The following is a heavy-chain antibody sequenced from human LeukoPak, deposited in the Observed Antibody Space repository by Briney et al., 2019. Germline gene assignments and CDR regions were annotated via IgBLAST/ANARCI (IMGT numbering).Heavy chain of an antibody. Sequence: GGSLRLSCTASGFSFGDYAMSWVRQAPGKGLEWVGFIKSKAYGGTTEYAASVKGRFTISRDDSKSIAYLQMNSLKTEDTAVYYCTRDGFIAVAGRGGGYYFDYWGQGTLVTVSS. CDR2: IKSKAYGGTT. J-gene: IGHJ4*02. D-gene: IGHD6-19*01. CDR3: TRDGFIAVAGRGGGYYFDY. V-gene: IGHV3-49*04. CDR1: GFSFGDYA.